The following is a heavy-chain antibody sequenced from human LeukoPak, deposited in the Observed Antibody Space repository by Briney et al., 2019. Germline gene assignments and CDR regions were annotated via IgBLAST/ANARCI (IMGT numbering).Heavy chain of an antibody. Sequence: AGGSLRLSCAASGFTFSSYWMTWVRQAPGKGLEWVANIKHNGDELNYVDSVEDRFTISRDNAKNSLYLHMTSLRAEDTAVYYCARELRTFDSWGQETLVTVSS. CDR1: GFTFSSYW. D-gene: IGHD3-16*01. V-gene: IGHV3-7*01. CDR3: ARELRTFDS. CDR2: IKHNGDEL. J-gene: IGHJ4*02.